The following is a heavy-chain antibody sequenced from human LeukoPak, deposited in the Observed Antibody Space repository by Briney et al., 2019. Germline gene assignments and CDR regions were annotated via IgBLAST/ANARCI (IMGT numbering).Heavy chain of an antibody. CDR3: AREAPGGSGWTYFDY. J-gene: IGHJ4*02. CDR2: IYASGSA. V-gene: IGHV4-59*02. D-gene: IGHD6-19*01. Sequence: SETLSLTCAVSGGSVSGHYWDWIRQPPGKGLEWIGHIYASGSATYHPSLMSRVIISLDTSENHVSLGLTSVTAEDTAVYYWAREAPGGSGWTYFDYWGQGSLVTVSS. CDR1: GGSVSGHY.